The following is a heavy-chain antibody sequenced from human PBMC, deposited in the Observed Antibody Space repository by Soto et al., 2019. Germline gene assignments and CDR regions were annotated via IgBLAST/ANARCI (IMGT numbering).Heavy chain of an antibody. V-gene: IGHV4-34*01. CDR3: ASDNSALDWYFDL. CDR2: VNRGGRT. CDR1: GAAFSDYT. Sequence: SETLSLTCGLSGAAFSDYTWSWVRQAPGGGLHWIGEVNRGGRTKYSPSLERRLTISVDTSKNQFSLKLSSVTAADTAVYYCASDNSALDWYFDLWGRGTLVTVSS. D-gene: IGHD1-20*01. J-gene: IGHJ2*01.